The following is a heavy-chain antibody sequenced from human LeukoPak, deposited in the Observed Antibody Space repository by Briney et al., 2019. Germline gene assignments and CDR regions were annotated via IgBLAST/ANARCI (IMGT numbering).Heavy chain of an antibody. Sequence: SETLSLTCAVYGGSFSGYYWSWIRQLPGKGLEWIGEINHSGSTNYNPSLKSRVTISVDTSKNQFSLKLSSVTAADTAVYYCARGLAYFYWGQGTLVTVSS. J-gene: IGHJ4*02. CDR1: GGSFSGYY. D-gene: IGHD2-21*01. CDR2: INHSGST. CDR3: ARGLAYFY. V-gene: IGHV4-34*01.